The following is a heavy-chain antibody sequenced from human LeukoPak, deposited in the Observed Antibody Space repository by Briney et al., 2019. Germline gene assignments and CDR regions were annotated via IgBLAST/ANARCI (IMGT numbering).Heavy chain of an antibody. Sequence: ASVKVSCKASGYTFTSYGISWVRQAPGQGLEWVGWISAYNGNTNYAQKLQGRVTMTTDTSTSTAYMELSSLRSEDTAVYYCARAKRRSLKDTVTTYVYYYYYMDVWGKGTTVTVSS. CDR3: ARAKRRSLKDTVTTYVYYYYYMDV. J-gene: IGHJ6*03. V-gene: IGHV1-18*01. CDR2: ISAYNGNT. D-gene: IGHD4-17*01. CDR1: GYTFTSYG.